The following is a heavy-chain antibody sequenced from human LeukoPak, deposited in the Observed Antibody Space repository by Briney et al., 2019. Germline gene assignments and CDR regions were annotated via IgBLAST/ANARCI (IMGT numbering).Heavy chain of an antibody. CDR3: ARGSSGYSSQYFQH. V-gene: IGHV3-23*01. CDR1: GFTFSSYA. CDR2: ISGSGGST. Sequence: PGGSLRLSCAASGFTFSSYAMSWVRQAPGKGLEWVSAISGSGGSTYYADSVKGRFTISRDNSKNTLYLQMNSLRAEDTAVYYCARGSSGYSSQYFQHWGQGTLVTVSP. D-gene: IGHD3-22*01. J-gene: IGHJ1*01.